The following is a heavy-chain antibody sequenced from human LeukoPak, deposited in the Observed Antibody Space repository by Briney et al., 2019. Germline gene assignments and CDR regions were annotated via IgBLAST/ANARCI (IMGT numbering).Heavy chain of an antibody. CDR1: GASISSTGYY. J-gene: IGHJ4*02. CDR3: ARHRVASAYSSFDY. CDR2: LVNSGVT. V-gene: IGHV4-39*01. D-gene: IGHD2-15*01. Sequence: PSETLSLTCTVSGASISSTGYYWGWIRQSPGKRLEWIGSLVNSGVTYYSPSLKSRVSTSVDTSNNHFSLRLTSLTAADTAIYYCARHRVASAYSSFDYWGQGTLVTVSS.